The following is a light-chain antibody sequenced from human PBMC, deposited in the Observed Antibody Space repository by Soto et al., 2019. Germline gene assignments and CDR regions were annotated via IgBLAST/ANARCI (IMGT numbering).Light chain of an antibody. Sequence: EIVLTQSPATRSLSPGERATLSCRASQSVSTYLAWYQQKLGQAPRLLIYDASSRATGIPARFSGSGSGTDFALTISSLEPEDFAVYYCQQRSNWPRYTFGQGTKLEIK. CDR3: QQRSNWPRYT. J-gene: IGKJ2*01. V-gene: IGKV3-11*01. CDR2: DAS. CDR1: QSVSTY.